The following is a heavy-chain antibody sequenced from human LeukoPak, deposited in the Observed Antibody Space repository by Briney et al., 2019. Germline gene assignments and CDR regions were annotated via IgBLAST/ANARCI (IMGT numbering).Heavy chain of an antibody. Sequence: PSETLSLTCTVSGGSISSSSYYWGWIRQPPGKGLEWMGSIYYSGSTYYNPSLKSRVTISVDTSKNQFSLKLSSVTAADTAVYYCARDGGRGAYYDSSGPTWGQGTLVTVSS. V-gene: IGHV4-39*07. CDR1: GGSISSSSYY. CDR2: IYYSGST. D-gene: IGHD3-22*01. CDR3: ARDGGRGAYYDSSGPT. J-gene: IGHJ1*01.